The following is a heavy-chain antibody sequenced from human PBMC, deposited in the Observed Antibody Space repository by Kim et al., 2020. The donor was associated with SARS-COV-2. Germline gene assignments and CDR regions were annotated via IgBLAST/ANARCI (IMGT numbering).Heavy chain of an antibody. Sequence: GGSLRLSCAASGFTFSSYSMNWVRQAPGKGLEWVSSISSSSSYIYYADSVKGRFTISRDNAKNSLYLQMNSLRAEDTAVYYCARDWGTSVADAFDIWGQGTMVTVSS. CDR2: ISSSSSYI. CDR1: GFTFSSYS. D-gene: IGHD3-16*01. J-gene: IGHJ3*02. V-gene: IGHV3-21*01. CDR3: ARDWGTSVADAFDI.